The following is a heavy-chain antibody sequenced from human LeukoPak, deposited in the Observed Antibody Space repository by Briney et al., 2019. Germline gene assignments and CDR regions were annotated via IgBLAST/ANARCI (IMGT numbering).Heavy chain of an antibody. CDR2: IYSGGRT. Sequence: GGSLRLSCAASGFTVSSNYMSWVRQAPGKGLEWVSVIYSGGRTYYADSVKGRFTISRDNSKNTLYLQMNSLRAEDTAVYYCARDFRDGYNYEYAFDIWGQGTMVTVSS. V-gene: IGHV3-53*01. J-gene: IGHJ3*02. CDR1: GFTVSSNY. CDR3: ARDFRDGYNYEYAFDI. D-gene: IGHD5-24*01.